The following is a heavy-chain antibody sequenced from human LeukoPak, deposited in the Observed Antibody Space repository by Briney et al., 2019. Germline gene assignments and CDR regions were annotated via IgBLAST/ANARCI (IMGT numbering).Heavy chain of an antibody. V-gene: IGHV1-18*01. D-gene: IGHD3-22*01. CDR1: GCTFTSYG. CDR2: ISAYNGNT. Sequence: ASVKVSCKASGCTFTSYGISWVRQAPGQGLEWMGWISAYNGNTNYAQKLQGRVTMTTDTSTSTAYMELRSLRVEDTAVYYCAKDRGRYYDSSGHYWGYYFDSWGQGILVTVST. J-gene: IGHJ4*02. CDR3: AKDRGRYYDSSGHYWGYYFDS.